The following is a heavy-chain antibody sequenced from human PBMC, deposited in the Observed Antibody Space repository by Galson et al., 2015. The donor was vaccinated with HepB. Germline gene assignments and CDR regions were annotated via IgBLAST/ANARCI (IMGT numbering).Heavy chain of an antibody. Sequence: SLRLSCAASGFTFGDYAMSWFRQAPGKGLEWVGFIRSKAYGGTTEYAASVKGRFTISRDDSKSIAYLQMNSLKTEDTAVYYCTRGSGIAVAGIDKAFDYWGQGTLVTVSS. CDR1: GFTFGDYA. CDR2: IRSKAYGGTT. CDR3: TRGSGIAVAGIDKAFDY. V-gene: IGHV3-49*03. J-gene: IGHJ4*02. D-gene: IGHD6-19*01.